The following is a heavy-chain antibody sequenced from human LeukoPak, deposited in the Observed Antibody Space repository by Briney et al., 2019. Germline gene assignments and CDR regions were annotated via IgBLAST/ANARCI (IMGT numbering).Heavy chain of an antibody. CDR1: GGSISSSSYY. J-gene: IGHJ4*02. CDR3: ARVPRDEYYYDSSGYFDY. V-gene: IGHV4-39*07. CDR2: IYYSGST. D-gene: IGHD3-22*01. Sequence: ETLSLTCTVSGGSISSSSYYWGWIRQPPGKGLEWIGSIYYSGSTYYNPSLKSRVTISVDTSKNQLSLKLSSVTAADTAVYYCARVPRDEYYYDSSGYFDYWGQGTLVTVSS.